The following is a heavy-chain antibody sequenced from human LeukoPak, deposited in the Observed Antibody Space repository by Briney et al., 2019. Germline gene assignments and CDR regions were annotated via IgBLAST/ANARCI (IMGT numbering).Heavy chain of an antibody. CDR1: GFTFSSYG. J-gene: IGHJ4*02. CDR3: ARDRHIAAAGYYFDY. V-gene: IGHV3-30*19. Sequence: GGSLRLSCAASGFTFSSYGMHWVRQAPGKGLEWVAVIADDGKDKHYVESVKGRFTISRDNSKNTLYLQMNSLRVEDTAVYYCARDRHIAAAGYYFDYWGQGTLVTVSS. D-gene: IGHD6-25*01. CDR2: IADDGKDK.